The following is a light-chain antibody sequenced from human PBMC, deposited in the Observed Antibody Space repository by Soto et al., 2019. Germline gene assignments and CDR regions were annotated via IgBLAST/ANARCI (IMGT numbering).Light chain of an antibody. CDR2: DAS. J-gene: IGKJ3*01. CDR3: QQYNNWPLA. V-gene: IGKV3-11*01. Sequence: ETVLTQSPATLSLSPGESATLSCRASESVSSNLAWYQQKPGQAPRLLIYDASNRATGIPDRFSGSGSETDFTLTIRSLEPEDFAVYYCQQYNNWPLAFGPGTKVDIK. CDR1: ESVSSN.